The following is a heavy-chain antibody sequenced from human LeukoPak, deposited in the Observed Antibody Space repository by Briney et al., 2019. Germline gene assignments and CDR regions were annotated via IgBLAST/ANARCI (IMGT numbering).Heavy chain of an antibody. V-gene: IGHV4-30-4*08. J-gene: IGHJ4*02. CDR2: IYYTRST. D-gene: IGHD2-2*02. Sequence: PSQTLSLTCTVSGDSITSGAYFWNWIRQQPGKGLEWIGYIYYTRSTNYNPSLESRVTIFVDTSKNQFSLKLSSVTAADTAVYYCAGSLVGTVVPAAIEAPGQKAFDYWGQGTLVTVSS. CDR1: GDSITSGAYF. CDR3: AGSLVGTVVPAAIEAPGQKAFDY.